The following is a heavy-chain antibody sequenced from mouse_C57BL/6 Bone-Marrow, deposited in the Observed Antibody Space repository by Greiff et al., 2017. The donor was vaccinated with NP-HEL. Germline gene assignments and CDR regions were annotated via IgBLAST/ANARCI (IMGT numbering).Heavy chain of an antibody. J-gene: IGHJ3*01. CDR2: IDPENGDT. Sequence: EVQLVESGAELVRPGASVKLSCTASGFNIKDDYMHWVKQRPEQGLEWIGWIDPENGDTEYASKFQGKATITADTSSNTAYLQLSSLTSEDTAVYYCTSIYYDSPFAYWGQGTLVTVSA. CDR1: GFNIKDDY. CDR3: TSIYYDSPFAY. V-gene: IGHV14-4*01. D-gene: IGHD2-4*01.